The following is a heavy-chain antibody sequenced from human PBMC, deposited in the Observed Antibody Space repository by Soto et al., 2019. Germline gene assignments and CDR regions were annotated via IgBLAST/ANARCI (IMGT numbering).Heavy chain of an antibody. V-gene: IGHV3-23*01. CDR1: GINFSTYA. CDR2: ITSLGST. Sequence: EVQLLESGGGLVQPGGSLRLSCAASGINFSTYAMSWVRQAPGKGLEWVSTITSLGSTCYPDSVKGRFTISRDSSKNLLYLQMNSLRDEDTAVYYCAKGPLIVVVPFDYWGQGTLVTVSA. D-gene: IGHD2-15*01. CDR3: AKGPLIVVVPFDY. J-gene: IGHJ4*02.